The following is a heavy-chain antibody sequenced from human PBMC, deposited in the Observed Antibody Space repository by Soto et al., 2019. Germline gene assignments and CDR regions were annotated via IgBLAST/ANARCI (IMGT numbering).Heavy chain of an antibody. Sequence: QVQLVQSGAEVKKPGASVKVSCKASGYIFTSYGISWVRQAPGQGLEWMGWISAYNGNTNYAQKLQGRVTMTTDTSTSTAYMELRSLRSDDTAVYYCARDSKARWELLSLDYWGQGTLVTVSS. CDR1: GYIFTSYG. CDR2: ISAYNGNT. V-gene: IGHV1-18*04. J-gene: IGHJ4*02. D-gene: IGHD1-26*01. CDR3: ARDSKARWELLSLDY.